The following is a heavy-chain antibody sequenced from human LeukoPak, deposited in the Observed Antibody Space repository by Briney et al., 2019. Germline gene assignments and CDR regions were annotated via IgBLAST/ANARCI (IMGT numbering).Heavy chain of an antibody. V-gene: IGHV1-8*01. CDR3: AIRTSRGGSGSSYFDS. D-gene: IGHD3-10*01. J-gene: IGHJ4*02. CDR2: MNPNSGRT. CDR1: GYTFSSYD. Sequence: ASVKVSCKASGYTFSSYDVNCVRQAAGQGPEWRGWMNPNSGRTDTARNFQGRVIMTRNTSISTAYMELSSLRFEDTAVFYCAIRTSRGGSGSSYFDSWGQGTLVTVSS.